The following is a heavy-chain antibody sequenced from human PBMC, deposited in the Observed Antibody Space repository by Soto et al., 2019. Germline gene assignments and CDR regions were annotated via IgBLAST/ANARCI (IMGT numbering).Heavy chain of an antibody. CDR3: AKHIIQRRDGYNAFDI. CDR1: GFTFSSYA. V-gene: IGHV3-23*01. D-gene: IGHD5-12*01. CDR2: ISGSGGST. J-gene: IGHJ3*02. Sequence: GGSLRLSCAASGFTFSSYAMSWVRQAPGKGLEWVSAISGSGGSTYYADSVKGRFTISRDNSKNTLYLQMNSLRAEDTAVYYCAKHIIQRRDGYNAFDIWGQGTMVTVSS.